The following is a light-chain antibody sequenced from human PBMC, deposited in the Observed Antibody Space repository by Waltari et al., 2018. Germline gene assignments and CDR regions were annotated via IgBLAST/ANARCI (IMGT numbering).Light chain of an antibody. CDR1: QTISSW. CDR3: QQYNSYPVT. Sequence: DIQMTQSPSTLSTYVGDRVTITCRASQTISSWLAWYQQKPGKAPKLLIYKASSLKSGVPSRFSGSGSGTEFTLTISSLQPDDFATYYCQQYNSYPVTFGQGTKLEIK. CDR2: KAS. V-gene: IGKV1-5*03. J-gene: IGKJ2*01.